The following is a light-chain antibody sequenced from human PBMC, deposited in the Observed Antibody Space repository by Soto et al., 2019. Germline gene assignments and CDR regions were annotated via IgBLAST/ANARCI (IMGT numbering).Light chain of an antibody. CDR3: QTYGKTPPN. CDR1: QSVLYSSDNKND. Sequence: DIVMTPSPDSLAVSLGERATINCRSSQSVLYSSDNKNDLAWYQQKPGQPPKLLISWASTRESGVPDRFTGSGSGKDFALTISSLQAEDVAVYYCQTYGKTPPNFGTGTKVAIK. CDR2: WAS. V-gene: IGKV4-1*01. J-gene: IGKJ3*01.